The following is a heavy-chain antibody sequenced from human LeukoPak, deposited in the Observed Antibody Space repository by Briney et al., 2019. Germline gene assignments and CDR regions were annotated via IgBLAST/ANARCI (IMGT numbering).Heavy chain of an antibody. J-gene: IGHJ5*02. CDR1: GFTFSSYV. Sequence: GGSLRLSCAASGFTFSSYVMHWVRQAPGKGLEYVSGISSNGDSTHYVSSVKDRFTISRDNSKNTLYLQMGSLRAEDTAVYYCAREPAGESWFDPWGQGTLVTVSS. CDR3: AREPAGESWFDP. CDR2: ISSNGDST. V-gene: IGHV3-64*01. D-gene: IGHD6-19*01.